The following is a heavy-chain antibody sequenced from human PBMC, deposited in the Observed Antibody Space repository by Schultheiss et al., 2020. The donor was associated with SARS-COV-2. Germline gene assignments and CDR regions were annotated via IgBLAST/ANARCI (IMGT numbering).Heavy chain of an antibody. J-gene: IGHJ6*03. Sequence: LSLTCTVSGGSISSSSYYWGWIRQPPGKGLEWVSGISGSGGSTYYADSVKGRFTISRDNAQNSLYLQMNSLRDEDTAVYYCVSDLIAVEPSGRQNYNMDVWGKGTTVTVSS. D-gene: IGHD2-2*01. CDR1: GGSISSSSYY. V-gene: IGHV3-11*04. CDR2: ISGSGGST. CDR3: VSDLIAVEPSGRQNYNMDV.